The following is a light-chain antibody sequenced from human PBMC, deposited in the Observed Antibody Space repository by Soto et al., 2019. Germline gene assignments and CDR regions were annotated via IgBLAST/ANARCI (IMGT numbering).Light chain of an antibody. Sequence: EIVLTQSPGTLSLSPGERATLSCRASQSVTSNSLAWYQQKPGQAPRLLIYATSNRATGIPDRFSGSGSGTDYTLTISRLEPEDFAVYYCLEFGTSLWTFGQGNKVESK. CDR3: LEFGTSLWT. CDR1: QSVTSNS. CDR2: ATS. J-gene: IGKJ1*01. V-gene: IGKV3-20*01.